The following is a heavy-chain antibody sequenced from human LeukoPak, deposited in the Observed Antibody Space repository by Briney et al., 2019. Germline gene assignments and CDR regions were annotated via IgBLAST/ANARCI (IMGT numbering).Heavy chain of an antibody. D-gene: IGHD6-19*01. Sequence: PGGSLRLSCVASGFTVSSSYMTWVRQAPGKGLEWVSGISGSGSSTYYADSVKGRFTISRDNSKNTLYLQMNSLRAEDTAVYYCAKDSEGQWLTTHFDYWGQGTLVTVSS. CDR3: AKDSEGQWLTTHFDY. J-gene: IGHJ4*02. CDR1: GFTVSSSY. CDR2: ISGSGSST. V-gene: IGHV3-23*01.